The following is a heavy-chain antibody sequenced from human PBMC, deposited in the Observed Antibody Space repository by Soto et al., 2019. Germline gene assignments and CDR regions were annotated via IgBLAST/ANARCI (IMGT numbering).Heavy chain of an antibody. Sequence: PGGSLRLSCAASGLPFSNYGMHWVRQAPGKGLEWVALISYDGSDKYYADSVKGRFTISRDNSKNTLCLQMNSLRAEDTAVYYCAKGIGIPDRYYYDMDVWGQGTTVTVSS. CDR3: AKGIGIPDRYYYDMDV. V-gene: IGHV3-30*18. CDR1: GLPFSNYG. CDR2: ISYDGSDK. J-gene: IGHJ6*02. D-gene: IGHD1-20*01.